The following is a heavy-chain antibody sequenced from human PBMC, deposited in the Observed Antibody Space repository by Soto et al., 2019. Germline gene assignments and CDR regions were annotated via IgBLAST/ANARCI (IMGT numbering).Heavy chain of an antibody. CDR1: GGSISSSSYY. CDR2: ISYSGST. D-gene: IGHD2-2*01. J-gene: IGHJ6*02. V-gene: IGHV4-39*01. Sequence: SETLSLTCAVSGGSISSSSYYWGWIRQPPGKGLEWIGSISYSGSTYYNPSLKSRVTMSVDTSKNQFSLKLSSVTAADTAVYYCARLHGYCISTSCYGYYGMDVWGQGTTVTVSS. CDR3: ARLHGYCISTSCYGYYGMDV.